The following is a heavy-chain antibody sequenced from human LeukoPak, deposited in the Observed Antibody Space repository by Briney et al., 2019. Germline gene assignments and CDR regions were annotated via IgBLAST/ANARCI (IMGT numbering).Heavy chain of an antibody. V-gene: IGHV3-23*01. CDR3: SKVMSPSMGSGNSYKVHHFDY. Sequence: PGGSLRLSCTASGFTFSSYAKCWVRQPPGKGLEWVSSISGSGDETYYADSVKGRFTMSRDNSKNTLYLHMNSLRAEDTAVYYCSKVMSPSMGSGNSYKVHHFDYWGQGTLVTVSS. CDR2: ISGSGDET. J-gene: IGHJ4*02. D-gene: IGHD3-10*01. CDR1: GFTFSSYA.